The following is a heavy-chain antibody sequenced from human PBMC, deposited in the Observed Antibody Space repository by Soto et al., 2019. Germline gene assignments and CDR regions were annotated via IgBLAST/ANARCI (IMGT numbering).Heavy chain of an antibody. V-gene: IGHV3-21*01. CDR2: ISSSSSYI. CDR1: GFTFSSYS. Sequence: EVQLVESGGGLVKPGGSLRLSCAASGFTFSSYSMNWVRQAPGKGLEWVSSISSSSSYIYYADSVKGRFTISRDNAKNALYLQMNSLRAEDTAVYYCARAIAVAGRDYWGQGTLVTVSS. CDR3: ARAIAVAGRDY. D-gene: IGHD6-19*01. J-gene: IGHJ4*02.